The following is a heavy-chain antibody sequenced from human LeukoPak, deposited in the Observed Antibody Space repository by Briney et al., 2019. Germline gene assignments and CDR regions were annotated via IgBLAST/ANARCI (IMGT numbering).Heavy chain of an antibody. CDR1: VGTVRRYA. Sequence: ASVNVSCMPSVGTVRRYAISWVGQAAGQGREGMEGVIPFFGTANHAQKFQCKVTITADESTSTAYMELSSLRSEDTAVYYCARELYYGSGSRHNWFDPWGQGTLVTVSS. D-gene: IGHD3-10*01. CDR3: ARELYYGSGSRHNWFDP. V-gene: IGHV1-69*13. CDR2: VIPFFGTA. J-gene: IGHJ5*02.